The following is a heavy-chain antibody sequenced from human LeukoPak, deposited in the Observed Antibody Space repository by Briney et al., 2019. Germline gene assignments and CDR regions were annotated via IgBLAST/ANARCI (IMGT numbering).Heavy chain of an antibody. CDR1: GGSISSSNW. CDR3: ARSLDCSSTSCYNYYGMDV. Sequence: PSGTLSLTCAVSGGSISSSNWWSWVRQPPGKGLEWIGEIYHSGNTNYNPSLKSRVTISVDKSKNQFSLKLSSVTAADTAVYYCARSLDCSSTSCYNYYGMDVWGQGTTVTVSS. D-gene: IGHD2-2*01. V-gene: IGHV4-4*02. J-gene: IGHJ6*02. CDR2: IYHSGNT.